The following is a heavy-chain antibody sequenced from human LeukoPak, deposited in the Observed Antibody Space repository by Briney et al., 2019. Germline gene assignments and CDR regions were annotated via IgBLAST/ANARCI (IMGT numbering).Heavy chain of an antibody. V-gene: IGHV3-30*02. CDR2: IRYDGSNK. Sequence: AGGSLRLSCAASGFTFSSYGMHWVRQAPGKGLEWVAFIRYDGSNKYYADSVKGRFTISRDNSKNTLYLQMNSLRAEDTAVYYCAKDYYDSSGYYYSYRGQGTLVTVSS. D-gene: IGHD3-22*01. J-gene: IGHJ4*02. CDR3: AKDYYDSSGYYYSY. CDR1: GFTFSSYG.